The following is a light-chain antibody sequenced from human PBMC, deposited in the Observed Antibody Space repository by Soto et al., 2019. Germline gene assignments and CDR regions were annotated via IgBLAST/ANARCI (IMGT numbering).Light chain of an antibody. CDR3: QHYNSYSEA. J-gene: IGKJ1*01. CDR2: KAS. CDR1: QSVSGW. V-gene: IGKV1-5*03. Sequence: IQMTQSPYTLSASVGDTVTFTCRASQSVSGWLAWYQQKPGKAPKLLIYKASTLKSGVPSRFSGSGSGTEFTLTISSLQPDDFATYYCQHYNSYSEAFGQGTKVDIK.